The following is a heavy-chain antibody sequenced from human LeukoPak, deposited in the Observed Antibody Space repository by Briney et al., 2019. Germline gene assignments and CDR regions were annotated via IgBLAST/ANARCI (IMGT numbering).Heavy chain of an antibody. J-gene: IGHJ4*02. D-gene: IGHD4-17*01. Sequence: SETLSLTCTVSGGSHSSYYWSWIRQPPGKGLEWIGNIYYSGSTNYNPSLKSRVTISVDTSKNQFSLKLSSVTAADTAVYYCATYDKVDYGDYVGFDYWGQGTLVTVSS. V-gene: IGHV4-59*08. CDR1: GGSHSSYY. CDR2: IYYSGST. CDR3: ATYDKVDYGDYVGFDY.